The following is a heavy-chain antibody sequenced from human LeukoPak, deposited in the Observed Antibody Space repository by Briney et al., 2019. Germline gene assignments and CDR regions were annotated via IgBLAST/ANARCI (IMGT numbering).Heavy chain of an antibody. D-gene: IGHD2-15*01. CDR3: VRHSRVVPFDY. V-gene: IGHV4-59*08. J-gene: IGHJ4*02. CDR2: IYYTGNT. Sequence: SETLSLTCTVSGVSISNHYSSWIRQPPGKGLEWIGYIYYTGNTNYNPSLKSRVTISEDTSKNQVSLKLSSVTAADTAVYYCVRHSRVVPFDYWGQGNLVTVSS. CDR1: GVSISNHY.